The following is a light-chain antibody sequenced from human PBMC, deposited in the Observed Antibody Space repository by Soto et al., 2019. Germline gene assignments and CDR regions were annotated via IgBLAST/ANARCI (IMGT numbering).Light chain of an antibody. Sequence: KMGHSRSTLSASIGNRVTITCLASQSISSWLAWYQQKPGKAPSLLIYKASTLEIGVPSRFSGSGSGTEFTLTISCLQPDDVATYYCQRYTYYSWTFAQGTKVDI. V-gene: IGKV1-5*03. CDR2: KAS. J-gene: IGKJ1*01. CDR1: QSISSW. CDR3: QRYTYYSWT.